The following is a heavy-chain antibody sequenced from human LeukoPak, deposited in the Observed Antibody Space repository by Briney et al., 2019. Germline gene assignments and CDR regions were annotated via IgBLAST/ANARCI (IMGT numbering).Heavy chain of an antibody. CDR1: GGSISSYY. Sequence: SETLSLTCSVSGGSISSYYWSWIRQPPGKGLEWIGYIYYTGNTNYNPSLKSRVSISVDTSKNQFSLKLCSVTAADTAVYYCARMPYSSILYWGQGTLVTVSS. CDR2: IYYTGNT. V-gene: IGHV4-59*01. J-gene: IGHJ4*02. CDR3: ARMPYSSILY. D-gene: IGHD6-13*01.